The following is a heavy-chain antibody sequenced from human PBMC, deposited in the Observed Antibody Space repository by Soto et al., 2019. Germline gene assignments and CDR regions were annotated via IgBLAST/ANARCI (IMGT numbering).Heavy chain of an antibody. V-gene: IGHV4-39*01. Sequence: KASETLSLTCTVSGGSVSNSNYYWGWIRQSPGKGLEWIGTVYYRGRSYSKSSVKSRLTISVDTSKNQFSLNLNSVTASDTAVYYCVSQRTSVLTQAYFDYWGPGARVTSPQ. CDR3: VSQRTSVLTQAYFDY. CDR1: GGSVSNSNYY. D-gene: IGHD2-8*01. J-gene: IGHJ4*02. CDR2: VYYRGRS.